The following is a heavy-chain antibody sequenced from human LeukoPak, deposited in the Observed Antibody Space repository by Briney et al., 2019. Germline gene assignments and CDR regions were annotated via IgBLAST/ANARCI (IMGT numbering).Heavy chain of an antibody. CDR1: GYTFTSYG. Sequence: GASVKVSCKASGYTFTSYGISWVRQAPGQGLEWMGRIIPILGIANYAQKFQGRVTITADKSTSTAYMELSSLRSEDTAVYYCARTMVRGVMVLYYYYGMDVWGQGTTVTVSS. CDR3: ARTMVRGVMVLYYYYGMDV. J-gene: IGHJ6*02. V-gene: IGHV1-69*04. D-gene: IGHD3-10*01. CDR2: IIPILGIA.